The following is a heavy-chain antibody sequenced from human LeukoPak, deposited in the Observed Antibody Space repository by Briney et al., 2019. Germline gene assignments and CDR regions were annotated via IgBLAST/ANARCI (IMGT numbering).Heavy chain of an antibody. Sequence: ASVKVSCKASGYTFTSYGISWVRQAPGQGLEWMGWISAYNGNTNYAQKLQGRVTMTTDTSTSTAYMELRSLRSDDTAVYYCARDWGETPYCRHTVTSHGDYWGQGTLVTVSS. D-gene: IGHD4-17*01. CDR2: ISAYNGNT. V-gene: IGHV1-18*01. CDR3: ARDWGETPYCRHTVTSHGDY. CDR1: GYTFTSYG. J-gene: IGHJ4*02.